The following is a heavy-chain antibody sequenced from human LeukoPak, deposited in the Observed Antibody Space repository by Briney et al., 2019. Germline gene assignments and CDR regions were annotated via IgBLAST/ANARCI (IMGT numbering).Heavy chain of an antibody. V-gene: IGHV6-1*01. Sequence: SQTLSLTCAISGDSVSSNSAAWNWIRQSPSRGLEWLGGTYYRSKWYNDYAVSVKSRITINPDTSKNQFSLQLNSVTPEDTAVYYCARLMVRGVYYYYGMDVWGQGTTVTVSS. CDR2: TYYRSKWYN. D-gene: IGHD3-10*01. CDR1: GDSVSSNSAA. CDR3: ARLMVRGVYYYYGMDV. J-gene: IGHJ6*02.